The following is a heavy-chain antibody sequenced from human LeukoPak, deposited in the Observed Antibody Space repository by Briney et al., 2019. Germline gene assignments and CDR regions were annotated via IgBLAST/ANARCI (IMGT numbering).Heavy chain of an antibody. J-gene: IGHJ5*02. CDR2: ISGSGGST. D-gene: IGHD2-2*01. V-gene: IGHV3-23*01. CDR3: ARDGGHQLLIGNWFDP. Sequence: GGSLRLSCAASGFPFNNYGMSWVRQAPGKGLEWVSTISGSGGSTSYADSVKGRFTISRDNARNSLYLQMNSLRAEDTAVYYCARDGGHQLLIGNWFDPWGQGTLVTVSS. CDR1: GFPFNNYG.